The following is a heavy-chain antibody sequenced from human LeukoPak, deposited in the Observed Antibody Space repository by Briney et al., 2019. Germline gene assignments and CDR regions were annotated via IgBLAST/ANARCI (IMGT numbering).Heavy chain of an antibody. CDR2: IYASGST. D-gene: IGHD7-27*01. CDR1: GGSISSGSYY. Sequence: SETLSLTCTVSGGSISSGSYYWSWIRQPAGKGLEWIGRIYASGSTNYNPSLKSQVTISVDTSKNHFSLKLNSVTAADTAVYYCARDTTYGGVGNWGFRTGDWYFDLWGRGTLVTVSS. J-gene: IGHJ2*01. V-gene: IGHV4-61*02. CDR3: ARDTTYGGVGNWGFRTGDWYFDL.